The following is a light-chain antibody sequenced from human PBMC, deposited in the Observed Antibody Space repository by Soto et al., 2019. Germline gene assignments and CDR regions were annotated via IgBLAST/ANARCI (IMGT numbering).Light chain of an antibody. CDR1: QSVSSN. CDR2: GAS. V-gene: IGKV3-15*01. CDR3: QQYNDWWT. J-gene: IGKJ1*01. Sequence: RVLAQASGTPSLSPRERATPSCRASQSVSSNLAWYQQKPGQAPRLLIYGASTRATGVPGRFSGSGSGTEFTLTISSLQSEDFAVYYCQQYNDWWTFGQGTKVDIK.